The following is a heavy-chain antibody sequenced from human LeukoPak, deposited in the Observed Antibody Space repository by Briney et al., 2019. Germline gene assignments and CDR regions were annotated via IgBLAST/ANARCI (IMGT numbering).Heavy chain of an antibody. CDR1: GGSFSGYY. J-gene: IGHJ5*02. CDR3: ARGMYSGYLRA. CDR2: INHSGST. Sequence: PSETLPLTCAVYGGSFSGYYWSWIRQPPGKGLEWIGEINHSGSTNYNPSLKSRVTISVDTSKNQFSLKLSSVTAADTAVYYCARGMYSGYLRAWGQGTLVTVSS. V-gene: IGHV4-34*01. D-gene: IGHD5-12*01.